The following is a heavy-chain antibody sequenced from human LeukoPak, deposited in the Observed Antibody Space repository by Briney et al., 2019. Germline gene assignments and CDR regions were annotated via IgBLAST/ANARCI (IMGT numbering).Heavy chain of an antibody. CDR1: GYTFTGYY. D-gene: IGHD3-3*01. V-gene: IGHV1-2*02. CDR2: INPNSGGT. CDR3: ARTGTYYDFWSGYHDY. Sequence: ASVKVSCKASGYTFTGYYMHWVRQAPGQGLGWMGWINPNSGGTNYAQKFQGRVTMTRDTSISTAYMELSRLRSDDTAVYYCARTGTYYDFWSGYHDYWGQGTLVTVSS. J-gene: IGHJ4*02.